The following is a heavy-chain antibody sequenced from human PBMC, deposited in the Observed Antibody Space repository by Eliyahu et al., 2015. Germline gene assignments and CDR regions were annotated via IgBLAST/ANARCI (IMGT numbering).Heavy chain of an antibody. Sequence: VLQRXALIVDDGSTKCHADPVKGRFTIXRDNSKNTLXLQMNSLRAEDTAVYYCARDRGRIAAHRVGDYYYYYGMDVWGQGTTVTVSS. D-gene: IGHD6-6*01. J-gene: IGHJ6*02. CDR2: IVDDGSTK. CDR3: ARDRGRIAAHRVGDYYYYYGMDV. V-gene: IGHV3-30-3*01.